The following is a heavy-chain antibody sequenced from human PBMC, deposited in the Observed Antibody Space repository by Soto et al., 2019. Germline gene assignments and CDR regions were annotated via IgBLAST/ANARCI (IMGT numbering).Heavy chain of an antibody. Sequence: PSETLSLACTVSGGSISSYYWSWIRQPPGKGLEWIGYIYYSCSTNYNPSLKSRVTISVDTSKNQFSLKLSSVTTADTAVYYCARGLFGAVIKGAPKRETWFDPWGQGTLVTVSS. CDR3: ARGLFGAVIKGAPKRETWFDP. CDR2: IYYSCST. V-gene: IGHV4-59*01. D-gene: IGHD3-3*01. J-gene: IGHJ5*02. CDR1: GGSISSYY.